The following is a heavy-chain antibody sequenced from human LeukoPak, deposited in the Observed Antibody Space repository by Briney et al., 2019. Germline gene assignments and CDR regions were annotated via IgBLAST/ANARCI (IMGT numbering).Heavy chain of an antibody. D-gene: IGHD5-12*01. CDR3: ARDRGWLRNFDY. Sequence: GGSLRLSCAASGFTFSSYGMHWVRQAPGKGLEWVAVIWYDGSNKYYADSVKGRFTISRDNSKNTLYLQMNGLRAEDTAVYYCARDRGWLRNFDYWGQGTLVTVSS. J-gene: IGHJ4*02. V-gene: IGHV3-33*01. CDR2: IWYDGSNK. CDR1: GFTFSSYG.